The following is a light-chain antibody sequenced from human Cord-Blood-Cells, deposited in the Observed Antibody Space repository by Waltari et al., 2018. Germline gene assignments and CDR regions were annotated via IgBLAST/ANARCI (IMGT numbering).Light chain of an antibody. Sequence: QSALTQPASVSGSPGQSITISCTGTSSDVGSYNLVSWYQQHPAKAPKLRIYEGSKRPSGVSNRFAGSKSGNTASLTISGLQAEDEADYYCCSYAGSSNVVFGGGTKLTVL. CDR3: CSYAGSSNVV. J-gene: IGLJ2*01. V-gene: IGLV2-23*01. CDR2: EGS. CDR1: SSDVGSYNL.